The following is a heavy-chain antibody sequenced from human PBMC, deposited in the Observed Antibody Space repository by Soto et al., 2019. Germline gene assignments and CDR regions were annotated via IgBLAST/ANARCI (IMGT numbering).Heavy chain of an antibody. CDR3: ARDPRLEDCYPTSCYSEAWFDP. J-gene: IGHJ5*02. Sequence: QVQLVQSGAEVKKPGASVKVSCKASGYTFANYYINWVRQAPGQGLEWMGVINPSGGSARYTQKLQGRVTMTRDTSTSTVYMELSSLRSEDTAMYYCARDPRLEDCYPTSCYSEAWFDPWGQGTLVTVSS. V-gene: IGHV1-46*03. CDR1: GYTFANYY. D-gene: IGHD2-2*01. CDR2: INPSGGSA.